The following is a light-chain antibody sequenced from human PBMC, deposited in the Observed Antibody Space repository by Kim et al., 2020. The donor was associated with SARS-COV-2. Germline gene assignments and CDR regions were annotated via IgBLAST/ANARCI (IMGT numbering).Light chain of an antibody. Sequence: QSALTQPASVSGSPGQSITISCIGSSTNIGKYDIVSWYQQHPGKAPRLMIYVVSERPSGVSDRFSGSKSGNTASLTISGLQAEDEADYYCLSYAGNNIYGLGSGTKVTVL. CDR2: VVS. V-gene: IGLV2-23*02. J-gene: IGLJ1*01. CDR1: STNIGKYDI. CDR3: LSYAGNNIYG.